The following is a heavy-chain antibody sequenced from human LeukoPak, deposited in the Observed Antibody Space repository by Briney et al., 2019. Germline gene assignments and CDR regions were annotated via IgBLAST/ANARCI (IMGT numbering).Heavy chain of an antibody. CDR1: GGSTSSYY. V-gene: IGHV4-4*07. CDR2: IYTSGGT. J-gene: IGHJ5*02. D-gene: IGHD2-2*01. Sequence: SETLSLTCTVSGGSTSSYYWSWIRQPAGKGLEWIGRIYTSGGTNYNPSLKSRVTMSVDTSKNQFSLKLSSVTAADTAVYYCAREVCSSCWFDPWGQGTLVTVSS. CDR3: AREVCSSCWFDP.